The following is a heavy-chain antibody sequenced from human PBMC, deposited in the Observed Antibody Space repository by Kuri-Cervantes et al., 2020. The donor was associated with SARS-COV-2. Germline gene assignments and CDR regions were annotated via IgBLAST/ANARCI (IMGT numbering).Heavy chain of an antibody. CDR2: IYYSGST. D-gene: IGHD3-3*01. CDR3: ARQRDYDFWSGYYYMDV. Sequence: TFSSYAMSWVRQAPGKGLEWIGSIYYSGSTYYNPSLKSRVTISVDTSKNQFSLKLSSVTAADTAVYYCARQRDYDFWSGYYYMDVWGKGTTVTVSS. V-gene: IGHV4-39*01. CDR1: TFSSYA. J-gene: IGHJ6*03.